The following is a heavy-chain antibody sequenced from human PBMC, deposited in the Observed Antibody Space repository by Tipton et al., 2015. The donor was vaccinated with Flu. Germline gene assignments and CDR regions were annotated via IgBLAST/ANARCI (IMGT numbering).Heavy chain of an antibody. CDR3: ARADCVVRGCHMWWFDP. J-gene: IGHJ5*02. CDR1: GYTFTDFF. D-gene: IGHD2-21*01. Sequence: QLVQSGPEVKTPGASVKGSCKASGYTFTDFFIHWVRQAPGQGLEWMGRINPDSGDTDYAQEFQARVTMTRDTSVSIAYMELSRLTSDDTAVYYCARADCVVRGCHMWWFDPWGQGALVTVSS. V-gene: IGHV1-2*06. CDR2: INPDSGDT.